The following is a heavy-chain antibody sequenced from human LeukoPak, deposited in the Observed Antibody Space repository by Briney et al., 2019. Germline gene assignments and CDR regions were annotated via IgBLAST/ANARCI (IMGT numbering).Heavy chain of an antibody. V-gene: IGHV4-59*01. CDR3: ARAGYGVGDTAHHYFDY. J-gene: IGHJ4*02. D-gene: IGHD1-26*01. CDR2: IYYSGST. CDR1: GVSISSFY. Sequence: PSETLSLTCTVSGVSISSFYWSWIRQPPGKGLGCIGYIYYSGSTNYNPSLKSRVTMSVDTSKNQFSLKLSSVTAADTAVYYCARAGYGVGDTAHHYFDYWGQGALVTVSS.